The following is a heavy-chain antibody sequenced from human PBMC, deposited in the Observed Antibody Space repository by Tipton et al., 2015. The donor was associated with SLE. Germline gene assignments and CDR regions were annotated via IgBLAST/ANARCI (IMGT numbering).Heavy chain of an antibody. V-gene: IGHV4-31*03. D-gene: IGHD1-26*01. Sequence: TLSLTCTVSGASISGSHYYWTWIRQHPGKGLDWIAYIYYSGSTYYNPSLKSRVTISIDTSKNQFSLKLSSVTAADTAVYYCARMGRVGWHYFDNWGQGTLVTVSS. CDR3: ARMGRVGWHYFDN. J-gene: IGHJ4*02. CDR1: GASISGSHYY. CDR2: IYYSGST.